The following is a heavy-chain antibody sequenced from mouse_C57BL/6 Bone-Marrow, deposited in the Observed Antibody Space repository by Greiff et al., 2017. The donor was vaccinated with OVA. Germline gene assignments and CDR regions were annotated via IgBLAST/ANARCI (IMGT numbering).Heavy chain of an antibody. CDR2: ISYDGSN. CDR1: GYSITSGYY. J-gene: IGHJ3*01. Sequence: DVKLQESGPGLVKPSQSLSLTCSVSGYSITSGYYWNWIRQFPGNKLEWMGYISYDGSNNYNPSLKNQISITRDTSKNQFFLKLNSVTTEDTATYYCARKALLRSFAYWGQGTLVTVSA. V-gene: IGHV3-6*01. D-gene: IGHD1-1*01. CDR3: ARKALLRSFAY.